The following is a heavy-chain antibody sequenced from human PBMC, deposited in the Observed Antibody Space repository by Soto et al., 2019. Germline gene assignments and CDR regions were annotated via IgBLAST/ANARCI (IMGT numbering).Heavy chain of an antibody. Sequence: QVQLVQSAAEVKKPGASVKVSCKASGYTFIRYGITWVRQAPGQGLECVGWISPYNDYTEYAQKFHGRVTMTTDTSSRTVSMALRGLRSDDTAVYYCARGGYYDNVWKKLNYYGLDVWGQGTTVTVSS. V-gene: IGHV1-18*01. D-gene: IGHD3-16*01. CDR3: ARGGYYDNVWKKLNYYGLDV. CDR1: GYTFIRYG. J-gene: IGHJ6*02. CDR2: ISPYNDYT.